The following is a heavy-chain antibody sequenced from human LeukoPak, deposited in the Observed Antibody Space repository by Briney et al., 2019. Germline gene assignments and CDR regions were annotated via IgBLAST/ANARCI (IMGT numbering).Heavy chain of an antibody. Sequence: GGSLRLSCAASGFTFSSHWMHWVRQAPGKGLVWVSRINSDGSSISYADSVKGRFTISRDNAKNTLYLQMDSLRAEDTAVYYCARVISAAAYIDYWGQGTLVTVSS. D-gene: IGHD6-13*01. CDR1: GFTFSSHW. J-gene: IGHJ4*02. CDR2: INSDGSSI. V-gene: IGHV3-74*01. CDR3: ARVISAAAYIDY.